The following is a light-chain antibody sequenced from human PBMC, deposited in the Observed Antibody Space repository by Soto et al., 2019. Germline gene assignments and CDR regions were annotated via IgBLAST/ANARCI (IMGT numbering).Light chain of an antibody. CDR3: QQRSNWPGT. Sequence: EIVLTQSPATLSLSPGERATLSCRASQSVSSYLAWYQQKPGQAPRLLIYDASNRATGIPARFSGSGSGTDFTLTISSLDHEDFAVYYCQQRSNWPGTFGPGTKVDIK. CDR1: QSVSSY. J-gene: IGKJ3*01. CDR2: DAS. V-gene: IGKV3-11*01.